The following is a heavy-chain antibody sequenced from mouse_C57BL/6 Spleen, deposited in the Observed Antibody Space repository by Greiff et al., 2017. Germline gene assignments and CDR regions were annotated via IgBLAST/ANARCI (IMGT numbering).Heavy chain of an antibody. J-gene: IGHJ4*01. CDR1: GYSFTSGYY. CDR2: ITYDGSN. CDR3: AGGEYSHCAMDD. V-gene: IGHV3-6*01. D-gene: IGHD2-10*02. Sequence: EVKLEESGPGLVKPSPSLSLSCSVTGYSFTSGYYWNWIRQFPGNKLECMGYITYDGSNNYNPSLKNRISITRDTSKNQLFLKLNSVTTEDTAKCYCAGGEYSHCAMDDWGQGTSVTVSS.